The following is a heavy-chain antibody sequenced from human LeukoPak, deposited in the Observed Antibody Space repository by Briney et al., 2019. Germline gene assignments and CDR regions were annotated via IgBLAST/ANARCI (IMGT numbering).Heavy chain of an antibody. V-gene: IGHV4-4*07. J-gene: IGHJ5*02. CDR3: ARDTKFSP. D-gene: IGHD3-3*01. Sequence: SETLSLTCTVSGGSISGYYWSWIRQPAGKGLEWIGRIYSSGSTNYNPSLKSRVTMSTDTSKNQFSLKLSSVTAADTAFYYCARDTKFSPWGQGTLVTVSS. CDR1: GGSISGYY. CDR2: IYSSGST.